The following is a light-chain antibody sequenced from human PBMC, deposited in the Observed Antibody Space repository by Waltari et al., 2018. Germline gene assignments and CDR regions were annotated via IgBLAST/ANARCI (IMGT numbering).Light chain of an antibody. Sequence: SALTQPASVSASPGQSITISCTGSSSDIGRYDIVAWYQQHPGKAPHLLIYEVYKRPSGVSYRFSGSKSGNAASLTVSGLQPEDEGHYFCSSYTYGGPWVFGGGTLLTVL. V-gene: IGLV2-23*02. CDR2: EVY. J-gene: IGLJ2*01. CDR3: SSYTYGGPWV. CDR1: SSDIGRYDI.